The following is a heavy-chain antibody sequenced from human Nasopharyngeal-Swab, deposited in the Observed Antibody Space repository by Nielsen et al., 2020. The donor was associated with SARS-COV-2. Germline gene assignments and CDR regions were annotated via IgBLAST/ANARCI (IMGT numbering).Heavy chain of an antibody. V-gene: IGHV3-48*03. Sequence: GESLKISCAASGFTFSSYEMNWVRQAPGKGLEWVSYFSSSGSTIYYADSVKGRFTISRDNAKNSLYLQMNSLRAEDTAVYYCARDMGYCSGGSCYLSHFDYWGQGTLVTVSS. J-gene: IGHJ4*02. D-gene: IGHD2-15*01. CDR3: ARDMGYCSGGSCYLSHFDY. CDR1: GFTFSSYE. CDR2: FSSSGSTI.